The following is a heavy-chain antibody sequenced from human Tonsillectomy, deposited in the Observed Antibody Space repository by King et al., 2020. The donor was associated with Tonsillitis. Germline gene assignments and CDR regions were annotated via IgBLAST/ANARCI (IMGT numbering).Heavy chain of an antibody. CDR2: ITGNGFVA. CDR1: GFTFDSYA. Sequence: VQLVQSGGGLVNRGGSLRLSCAASGFTFDSYAMTWVRQAPGGGLEWVAHITGNGFVAHYADSVKGRFTISRETSKNTLYLQMSSLRVDDTAVYFCAKEADILSGSPRVFDFWGQGTLVAVSS. V-gene: IGHV3-23*04. D-gene: IGHD3-9*01. J-gene: IGHJ4*02. CDR3: AKEADILSGSPRVFDF.